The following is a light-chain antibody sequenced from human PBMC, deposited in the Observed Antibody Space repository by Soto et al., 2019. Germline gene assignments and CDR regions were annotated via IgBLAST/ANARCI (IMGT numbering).Light chain of an antibody. CDR2: GAS. J-gene: IGKJ1*01. CDR3: QQYNNWRT. CDR1: QSVSSN. V-gene: IGKV3D-15*01. Sequence: EIVLTQSPATLSVSPGETVSLSCRASQSVSSNLAWYQQKPGQAPRLLIYGASTRATGIPDRFSGSGSGTDFTLTISSLQSEDFAVYYCQQYNNWRTFGQGTKVDIK.